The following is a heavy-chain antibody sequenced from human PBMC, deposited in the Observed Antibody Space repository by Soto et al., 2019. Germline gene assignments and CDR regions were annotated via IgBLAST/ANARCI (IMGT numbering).Heavy chain of an antibody. Sequence: QVQLVQSGAEVKKPGSSVKVSCTASGGTFSSYAISWVRQAPGQGLEWMGGIIPIFGTANYAQKFQGRVTITADESTSTAYMELSSLRSEDTAVYYCARPKTTVVTESGGGFDYWGQGTLVTVSS. J-gene: IGHJ4*02. CDR2: IIPIFGTA. D-gene: IGHD4-17*01. CDR3: ARPKTTVVTESGGGFDY. CDR1: GGTFSSYA. V-gene: IGHV1-69*01.